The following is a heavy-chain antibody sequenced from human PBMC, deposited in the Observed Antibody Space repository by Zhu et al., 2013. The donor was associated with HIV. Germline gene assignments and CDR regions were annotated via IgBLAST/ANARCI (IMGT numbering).Heavy chain of an antibody. D-gene: IGHD1-26*01. V-gene: IGHV1-8*01. CDR3: ARELPHSFNFDY. CDR2: MNPNSGNR. Sequence: VQLVQSGSEVKKPGASVKVSCKSSGYTFGSYEINWLRQATGQGPEWIGWMNPNSGNRDYAQKFQGRVTMTKDTSTSSVSMELTGLRYDDTALYYCARELPHSFNFDYWGQGALVTVSS. CDR1: GYTFGSYE. J-gene: IGHJ4*02.